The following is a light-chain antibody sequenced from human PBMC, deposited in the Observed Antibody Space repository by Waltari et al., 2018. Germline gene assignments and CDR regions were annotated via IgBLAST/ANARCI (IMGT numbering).Light chain of an antibody. CDR2: DAS. CDR1: QDISNY. V-gene: IGKV1-33*01. Sequence: IQMTQPPSSLSSSVGDRVTITCQASQDISNYLNWYQQKSGKAPKFLIYDASNLETGVPSGFSGSGSGTDFTFTISSLQPEDIAAYYCQHYDNLPSITFGQGTRLEIK. J-gene: IGKJ5*01. CDR3: QHYDNLPSIT.